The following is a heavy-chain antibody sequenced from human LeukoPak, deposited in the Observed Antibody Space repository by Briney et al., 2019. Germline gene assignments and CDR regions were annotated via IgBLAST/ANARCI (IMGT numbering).Heavy chain of an antibody. CDR2: IYTSGST. D-gene: IGHD3-10*01. CDR3: ARYLWFGAYMDV. V-gene: IGHV4-61*02. J-gene: IGHJ6*03. CDR1: GGSISSGSYY. Sequence: SQTLSLTCTVSGGSISSGSYYWSWIRQPAGKGLEWIGRIYTSGSTNYNPSLKSRVTISVDTSKNQFSLKLSSVTAADTAVYYCARYLWFGAYMDVWGKGTTVTISS.